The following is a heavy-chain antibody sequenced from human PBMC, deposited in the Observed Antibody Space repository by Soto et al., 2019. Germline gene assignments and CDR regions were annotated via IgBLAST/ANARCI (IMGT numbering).Heavy chain of an antibody. CDR3: VSAQPATIFDY. Sequence: EVLLVESGGGLVQPGGSLRLSCAASGFTFSDHYMDWFRHAPGKGLECVGRSRNKANSYPTEYAASVKVRFTVSRDDSQHLLYLQMNSLKTEDTAVYYCVSAQPATIFDYWGQGTMVTVSS. CDR1: GFTFSDHY. D-gene: IGHD6-25*01. V-gene: IGHV3-72*01. J-gene: IGHJ4*02. CDR2: SRNKANSYPT.